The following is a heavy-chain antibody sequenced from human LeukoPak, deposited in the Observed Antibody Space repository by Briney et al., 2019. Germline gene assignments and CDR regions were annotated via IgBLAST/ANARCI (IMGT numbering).Heavy chain of an antibody. CDR2: ISSSSSYI. Sequence: PGGSLRLSCAASGFTFISYSMNWVRQAPGKGLEWVSSISSSSSYIYYADSVKGRFTISRDNAKNSLYLQMNSPRAEDTAVYYCARSLGELLYYFDYWGQGTLVTVSS. J-gene: IGHJ4*02. CDR1: GFTFISYS. V-gene: IGHV3-21*01. D-gene: IGHD3-10*01. CDR3: ARSLGELLYYFDY.